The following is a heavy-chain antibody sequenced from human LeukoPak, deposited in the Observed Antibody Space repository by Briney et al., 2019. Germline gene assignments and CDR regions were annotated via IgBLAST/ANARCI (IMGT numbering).Heavy chain of an antibody. V-gene: IGHV3-48*02. D-gene: IGHD4/OR15-4a*01. CDR1: GFTFSTYS. CDR2: ISSSSGTI. CDR3: ARDPWVQTMDKNH. J-gene: IGHJ4*02. Sequence: GGSLRLSCAASGFTFSTYSMSWVRQAPGKGLEWVAYISSSSGTIYYTDSVKGRFTISRDNAKNSLYLQMNSLTDADTAVYYFARDPWVQTMDKNHRGPGTLVTVSS.